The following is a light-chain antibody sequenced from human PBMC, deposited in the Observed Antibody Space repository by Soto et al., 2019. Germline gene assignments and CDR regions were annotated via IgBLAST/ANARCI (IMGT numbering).Light chain of an antibody. CDR1: SSDVGSYNR. Sequence: SVLNQPPSISGSPGQSVTISCSGTSSDVGSYNRVSWYQQPPGTAPKLMIYEVSNRPSGVPDRFSGSKSGNTASLTISGLQAEDEADYYCSSFTSSSTYVFGTGTKVTVL. CDR2: EVS. V-gene: IGLV2-18*02. J-gene: IGLJ1*01. CDR3: SSFTSSSTYV.